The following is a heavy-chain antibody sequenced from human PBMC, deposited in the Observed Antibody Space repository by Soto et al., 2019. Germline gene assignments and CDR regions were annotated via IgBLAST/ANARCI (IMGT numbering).Heavy chain of an antibody. Sequence: SVKVSCKASGYTFTDYYMHWVRQAPGQGLEWMGWINPNSGGTNYAQKFQGRVTMTRDTSVTTAYMELSRLTSDDTALHYCAIQEDVFDIWGQGTRVTVSS. J-gene: IGHJ3*02. D-gene: IGHD2-21*01. CDR2: INPNSGGT. V-gene: IGHV1-2*02. CDR1: GYTFTDYY. CDR3: AIQEDVFDI.